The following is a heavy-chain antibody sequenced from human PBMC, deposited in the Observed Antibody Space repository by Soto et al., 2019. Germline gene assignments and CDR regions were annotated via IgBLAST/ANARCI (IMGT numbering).Heavy chain of an antibody. V-gene: IGHV4-31*03. J-gene: IGHJ4*02. CDR1: GGSISSGAYY. CDR3: ARATYYFDSSGYQTSFFDY. Sequence: SETLSLTCTVSGGSISSGAYYWSWIRQHPGKGLEWIGYIYYYNGNTCYNPSLKSRVTISVDTSKNQFSLKLTSVTAADTAVYYCARATYYFDSSGYQTSFFDYWAQGTLVTVSS. D-gene: IGHD3-22*01. CDR2: IYYYNGNT.